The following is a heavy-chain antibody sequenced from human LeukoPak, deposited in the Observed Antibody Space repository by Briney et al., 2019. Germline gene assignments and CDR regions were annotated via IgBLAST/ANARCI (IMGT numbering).Heavy chain of an antibody. CDR2: INPNSGGT. Sequence: ASVKVSCKASGYTFTGYYMHWVRQAPGQGLEWMGWINPNSGGTNYAQKFQGRVTMTRDTSITTAYMDLSSLMSDDTAVYYCARMITFGGVIVGVYWGQGSLVTVSS. CDR1: GYTFTGYY. D-gene: IGHD3-16*02. V-gene: IGHV1-2*02. J-gene: IGHJ4*02. CDR3: ARMITFGGVIVGVY.